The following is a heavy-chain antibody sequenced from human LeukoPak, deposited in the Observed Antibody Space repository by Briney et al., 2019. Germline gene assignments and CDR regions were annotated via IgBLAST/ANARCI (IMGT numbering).Heavy chain of an antibody. D-gene: IGHD2-2*01. CDR3: AKDQLRYCSSTSCYAPFDY. Sequence: PGGSLRLSCAASGFTFSSYEMNWVRQAPGKGLEWVSYISSSGSTIYYADSVKGRFTISRDNSKNTLYLQMNSLRAEDTAVYYCAKDQLRYCSSTSCYAPFDYWGQGTLVTVSS. CDR1: GFTFSSYE. J-gene: IGHJ4*02. V-gene: IGHV3-48*03. CDR2: ISSSGSTI.